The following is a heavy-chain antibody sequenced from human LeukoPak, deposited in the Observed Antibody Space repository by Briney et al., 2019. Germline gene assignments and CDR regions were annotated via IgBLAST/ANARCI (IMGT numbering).Heavy chain of an antibody. CDR1: GFTFSSYW. D-gene: IGHD3-10*01. Sequence: PGGSLRLSCAASGFTFSSYWTSWVRQAPGKGLEWVANIKQDGSEKYYVDSVKGRFTISRDNAKNSLYLQMNSLRAEDTAVYYCAREGLWFGESIFDYWGQGTLVTVSS. J-gene: IGHJ4*02. CDR3: AREGLWFGESIFDY. V-gene: IGHV3-7*01. CDR2: IKQDGSEK.